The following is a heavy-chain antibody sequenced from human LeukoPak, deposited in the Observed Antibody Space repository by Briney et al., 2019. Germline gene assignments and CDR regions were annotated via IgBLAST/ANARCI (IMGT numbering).Heavy chain of an antibody. CDR2: ISAYNGNT. Sequence: ASVKVSCKASGYTFTSYGIRWVRQAPRQGLEWMGWISAYNGNTNYAQKLQGRVTITTETSTSKAYMELRSLRSDDAAVYYCARVGFVAAAADYWGQGTLVTVSS. J-gene: IGHJ4*02. D-gene: IGHD6-13*01. CDR3: ARVGFVAAAADY. CDR1: GYTFTSYG. V-gene: IGHV1-18*01.